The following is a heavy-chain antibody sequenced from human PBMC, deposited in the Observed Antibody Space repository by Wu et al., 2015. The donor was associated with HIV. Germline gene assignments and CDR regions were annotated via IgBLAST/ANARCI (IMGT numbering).Heavy chain of an antibody. V-gene: IGHV1-69*13. CDR1: GNTLTSYA. CDR3: ASAPRGEMATISGWFDP. Sequence: QVQLVQSGAEVKKPGSSVRVSCKVSGNTLTSYAISWVRQAPGQGLEWMGRIIPISGTTIYAQKFQGRVTITADESTSTVYMELSGLTSEDTAVYYCASAPRGEMATISGWFDPWGQGTLVTVSS. CDR2: IIPISGTT. D-gene: IGHD5-24*01. J-gene: IGHJ5*02.